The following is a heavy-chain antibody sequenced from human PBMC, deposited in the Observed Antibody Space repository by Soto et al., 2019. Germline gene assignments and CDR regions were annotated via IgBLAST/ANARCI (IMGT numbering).Heavy chain of an antibody. CDR2: IDPSDSYT. V-gene: IGHV5-10-1*01. CDR1: GYSFTSYW. Sequence: LGESLKISCKGSGYSFTSYWISWVRQMPGKGLEWMGRIDPSDSYTNYSQSFQGHVTISADKSISTAYLQWSSLKASDTAMYYCARPARGDSSGWWGDFDYWGQGTLVTVSS. J-gene: IGHJ4*02. D-gene: IGHD6-19*01. CDR3: ARPARGDSSGWWGDFDY.